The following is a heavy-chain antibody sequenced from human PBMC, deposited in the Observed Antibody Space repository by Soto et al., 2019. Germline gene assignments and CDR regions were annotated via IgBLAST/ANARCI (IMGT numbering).Heavy chain of an antibody. CDR2: ISYDGSNK. CDR3: AGSPVQYSSGWTHLLGYYYYGMDV. Sequence: PGGSLRLSCAASGFTFSSYAMPWVRQAPGKGLEWVAVISYDGSNKYYADSVKVRFTIARDNSKNTLYLQMNSLRAEDTAVYYCAGSPVQYSSGWTHLLGYYYYGMDVWGQGTTVTVSS. V-gene: IGHV3-30-3*01. J-gene: IGHJ6*02. D-gene: IGHD6-19*01. CDR1: GFTFSSYA.